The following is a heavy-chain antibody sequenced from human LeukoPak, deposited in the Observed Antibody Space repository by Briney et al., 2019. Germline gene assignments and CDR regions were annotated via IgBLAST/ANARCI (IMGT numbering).Heavy chain of an antibody. D-gene: IGHD2-15*01. Sequence: GGPLRLSCAASGFTFSSYGMHWVRQAPGKGLEWVAVIWYDGSNKYYADSVKGRFTISRDNSKNTLYLQMNSLRAEDTAVYYCARDSGYCNGGSCYAYYFDYWGQGTLVTVSS. CDR1: GFTFSSYG. CDR2: IWYDGSNK. CDR3: ARDSGYCNGGSCYAYYFDY. V-gene: IGHV3-33*01. J-gene: IGHJ4*02.